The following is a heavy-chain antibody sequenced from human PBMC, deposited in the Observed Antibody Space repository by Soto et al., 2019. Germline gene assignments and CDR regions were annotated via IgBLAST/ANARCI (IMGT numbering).Heavy chain of an antibody. CDR2: INQDGSEK. J-gene: IGHJ4*02. CDR3: SRSLDY. V-gene: IGHV3-7*01. Sequence: GGPLRLSCAAFGFTFSSYWMDWVRQAPGKGLEWVANINQDGSEKNYVDSVKGRFTISRDNAKNSLYLHMSSLTAEDSALYYCSRSLDYWGQGTLVTVSS. CDR1: GFTFSSYW.